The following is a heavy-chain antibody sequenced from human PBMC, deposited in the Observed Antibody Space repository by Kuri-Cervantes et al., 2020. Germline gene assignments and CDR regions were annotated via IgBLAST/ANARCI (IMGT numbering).Heavy chain of an antibody. V-gene: IGHV3-21*01. D-gene: IGHD3-22*01. CDR1: GFTFSSYS. CDR2: ISSSSSYI. J-gene: IGHJ4*02. CDR3: AKDGEYYYDSSGYYFSY. Sequence: GGSLRLSCAASGFTFSSYSMNWVRQAPGKGLEWVSSISSSSSYIYYADSVKGRFTISRDNSKNTLYLQMNSLRAEDTAVYYCAKDGEYYYDSSGYYFSYWGQGTLVTVSS.